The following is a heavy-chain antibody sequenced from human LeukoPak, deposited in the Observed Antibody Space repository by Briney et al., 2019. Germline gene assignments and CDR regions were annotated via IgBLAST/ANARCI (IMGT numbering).Heavy chain of an antibody. J-gene: IGHJ4*02. CDR2: IKQDGSEK. D-gene: IGHD3-10*01. V-gene: IGHV3-7*03. Sequence: GGSLRLSCAASGFTFSSYWMSWVRQAPGKGLEWVANIKQDGSEKYYVDSVKGRFTISKDNAKNSLYLQMNSLRAEDTAVYYCARGPTMVRGVTRPPYWGQGTLVTVSS. CDR1: GFTFSSYW. CDR3: ARGPTMVRGVTRPPY.